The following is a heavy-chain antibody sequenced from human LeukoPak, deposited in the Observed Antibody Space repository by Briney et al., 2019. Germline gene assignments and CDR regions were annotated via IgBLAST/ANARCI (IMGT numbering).Heavy chain of an antibody. D-gene: IGHD2-8*01. J-gene: IGHJ2*01. CDR1: GFTFSSYW. CDR2: IQTDGSAT. Sequence: GGSLRLSCAASGFTFSSYWMHWVRQAPGKGLVWVSRIQTDGSATTYADSVKGRFTISRDNAKNTLYLQMNSLRAEDTAVYYCARGSCSDAVCYSDWYFDLWGRGTLATVSS. V-gene: IGHV3-74*01. CDR3: ARGSCSDAVCYSDWYFDL.